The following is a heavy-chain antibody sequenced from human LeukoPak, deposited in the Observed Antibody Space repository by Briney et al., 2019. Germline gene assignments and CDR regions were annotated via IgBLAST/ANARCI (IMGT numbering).Heavy chain of an antibody. CDR3: AKIMTRITMIVVVITPFDY. CDR2: IYSGGST. J-gene: IGHJ4*02. V-gene: IGHV3-23*03. D-gene: IGHD3-22*01. CDR1: GLSFTDYT. Sequence: PGGSLRLSCVVSGLSFTDYTMKWVRQAPGKGLEWVSVIYSGGSTYYADSVKGRFTISRDNSKNTLYLQMNSLRAEDTAVYYCAKIMTRITMIVVVITPFDYWGQGTLVTVSS.